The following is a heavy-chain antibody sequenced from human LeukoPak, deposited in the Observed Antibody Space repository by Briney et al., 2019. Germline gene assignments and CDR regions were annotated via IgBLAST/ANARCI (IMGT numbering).Heavy chain of an antibody. Sequence: ASVKVSCKASGYTFTGYYMHWVRQAPGQGLEWMGWINPNSGGTNYAQKFQGRVTMTRDTSISTAYMELRRLRSDDTAVYYCARDFNYDILTGYSSNWFDPWGQGTLVTVSS. J-gene: IGHJ5*02. CDR2: INPNSGGT. D-gene: IGHD3-9*01. CDR1: GYTFTGYY. V-gene: IGHV1-2*02. CDR3: ARDFNYDILTGYSSNWFDP.